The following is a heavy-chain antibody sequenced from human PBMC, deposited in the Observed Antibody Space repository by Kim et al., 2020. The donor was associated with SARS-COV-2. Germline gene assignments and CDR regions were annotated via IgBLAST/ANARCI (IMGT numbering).Heavy chain of an antibody. CDR3: ARDVGGLVQH. V-gene: IGHV4-31*02. D-gene: IGHD1-26*01. Sequence: SPYYNPSLKSRVTISVDTSKNQFSLKLSSVTAADTAVYYCARDVGGLVQHWGQGTLVTVSS. CDR2: SP. J-gene: IGHJ1*01.